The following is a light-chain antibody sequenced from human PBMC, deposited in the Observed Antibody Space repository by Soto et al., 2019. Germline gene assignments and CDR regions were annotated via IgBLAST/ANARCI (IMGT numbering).Light chain of an antibody. CDR3: QRYNNWHLT. Sequence: EVVLTQSPATLSVSPGEGVTLSCRASQGICDTLAWYQHKPGQTPRLLIYDTSARATGVPARFSGSRSGPDLAVAINSLRSEDFAIYYCQRYNNWHLTLGGGANGDIK. CDR2: DTS. V-gene: IGKV3-15*01. CDR1: QGICDT. J-gene: IGKJ4*01.